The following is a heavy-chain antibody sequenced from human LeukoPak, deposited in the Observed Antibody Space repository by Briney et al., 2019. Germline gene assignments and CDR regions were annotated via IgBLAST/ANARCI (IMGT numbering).Heavy chain of an antibody. CDR1: GDSISSGDYY. J-gene: IGHJ3*02. CDR3: ARGPYSYDSSGAFDI. Sequence: SQTLSLTCTVSGDSISSGDYYWSWIRQPAGKELEWIGRISSSGSTNYNPSLKSRVTISVDTSKNQFSLKLSSVTAADTAVYFCARGPYSYDSSGAFDIWGQGTMVTVSS. V-gene: IGHV4-61*02. D-gene: IGHD3-22*01. CDR2: ISSSGST.